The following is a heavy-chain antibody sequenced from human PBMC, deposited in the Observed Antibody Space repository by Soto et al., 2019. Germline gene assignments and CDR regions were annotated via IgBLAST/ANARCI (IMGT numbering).Heavy chain of an antibody. J-gene: IGHJ6*02. D-gene: IGHD4-4*01. CDR2: INPNSGGT. V-gene: IGHV1-2*02. CDR1: GYTFTGYY. CDR3: AREFGVTTVTKGYYGIDV. Sequence: ASVKVSCKASGYTFTGYYMHWVRQAPGQGLEWMGWINPNSGGTNYAQKFQGRVTMTRDTSISTAYMELSRLRSDDTAVYYCAREFGVTTVTKGYYGIDVWGQGTTVTVSS.